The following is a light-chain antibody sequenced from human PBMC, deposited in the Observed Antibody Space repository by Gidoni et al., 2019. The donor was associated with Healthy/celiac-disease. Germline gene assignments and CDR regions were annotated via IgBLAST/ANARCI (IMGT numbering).Light chain of an antibody. CDR3: QQYDNLPYT. Sequence: DIKITQSPSSLSASVGDRVTITCQASQDISNYLNWYQQKPGKAPKLLIYDASNLETGVPSRFSGSVSGTDFTFSISSLQPEDIATYYCQQYDNLPYTFGQGTKLEIK. CDR2: DAS. J-gene: IGKJ2*01. V-gene: IGKV1-33*01. CDR1: QDISNY.